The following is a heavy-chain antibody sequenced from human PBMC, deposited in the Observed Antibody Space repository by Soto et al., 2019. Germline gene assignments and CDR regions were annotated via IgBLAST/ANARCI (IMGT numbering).Heavy chain of an antibody. D-gene: IGHD6-13*01. CDR1: GGSFSGYY. Sequence: PSETLSLTCAVYGGSFSGYYWSWIRQPPGKGLEWIGEINHSGSTNYNPSLKSRVTISVDTSKNQFSLKLSSVTAADTAVYYCARGGGAALYYYGMDVWGQGTTVTVSS. V-gene: IGHV4-34*01. CDR3: ARGGGAALYYYGMDV. J-gene: IGHJ6*02. CDR2: INHSGST.